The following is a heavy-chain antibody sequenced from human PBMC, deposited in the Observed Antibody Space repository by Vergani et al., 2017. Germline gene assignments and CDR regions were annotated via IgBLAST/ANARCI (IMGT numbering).Heavy chain of an antibody. CDR1: GFTFSTYA. V-gene: IGHV3-23*01. CDR3: VKDAGSCENFFES. Sequence: EVQLLESGGSLKQPGGSVRLSCAASGFTFSTYAMHWVRQAPGKGLEWVSALTGGGGSTYYADSFKGRFIISRDNSRDTLYLQMNSLRPEDTATYYCVKDAGSCENFFESWGHGTLVTVSS. D-gene: IGHD1-26*01. CDR2: LTGGGGST. J-gene: IGHJ4*01.